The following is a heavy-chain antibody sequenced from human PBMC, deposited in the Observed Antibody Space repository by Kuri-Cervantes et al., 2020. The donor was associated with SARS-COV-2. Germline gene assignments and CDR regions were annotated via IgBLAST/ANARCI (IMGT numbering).Heavy chain of an antibody. D-gene: IGHD2-2*01. CDR2: ISSSGSST. CDR1: GFTFSSYS. J-gene: IGHJ4*02. Sequence: GESLKISCAASGFTFSSYSMNWVRQAPGKGLEYVSAISSSGSSTYYADSVKGRFTISRENSKNTLYLQMNSLRAENTAVYYCAKDSSVASFDYWGQGTLVTVSS. V-gene: IGHV3-64*04. CDR3: AKDSSVASFDY.